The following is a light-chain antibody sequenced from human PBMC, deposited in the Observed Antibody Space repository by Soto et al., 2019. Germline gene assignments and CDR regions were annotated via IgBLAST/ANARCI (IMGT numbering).Light chain of an antibody. V-gene: IGLV2-14*01. J-gene: IGLJ1*01. Sequence: QSALTQPAYVSGSPGPSITLSCSGTSSDIGTYDHVAWFQQFPGKTPKLMVYEVSNRPSGVSNRFSGSKSGNTASLTISGLQAEDEADYYCSSYTSSTAYVFGTGTKV. CDR1: SSDIGTYDH. CDR2: EVS. CDR3: SSYTSSTAYV.